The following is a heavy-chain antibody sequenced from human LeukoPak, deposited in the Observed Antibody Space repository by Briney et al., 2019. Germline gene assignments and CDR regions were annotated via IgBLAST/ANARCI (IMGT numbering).Heavy chain of an antibody. V-gene: IGHV3-21*04. CDR1: GFTFSSYS. D-gene: IGHD2-2*01. Sequence: PGGSLRLSCAASGFTFSSYSMNWVRQAPGKGLEWVSSISSSSSYIYYADSVKGRFTISRDNSKNTLYLQMNSLRVEDTAIYYCARDPSTLLPTDDSWGQGTLVAVSS. CDR3: ARDPSTLLPTDDS. CDR2: ISSSSSYI. J-gene: IGHJ4*02.